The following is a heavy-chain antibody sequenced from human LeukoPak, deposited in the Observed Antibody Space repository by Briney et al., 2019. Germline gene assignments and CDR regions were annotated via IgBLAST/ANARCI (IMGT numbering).Heavy chain of an antibody. Sequence: SETLSLTCTVSGGSISSSGYYWGWIRQTPGKGLEWIGSIYYSGSTYYNPSLKSRVTISVDTSKTQFSLKLTSVTAADTAVYYCARERNGHYYGMDVWGQGTTVTVSS. V-gene: IGHV4-39*02. CDR2: IYYSGST. D-gene: IGHD2-8*01. CDR3: ARERNGHYYGMDV. CDR1: GGSISSSGYY. J-gene: IGHJ6*02.